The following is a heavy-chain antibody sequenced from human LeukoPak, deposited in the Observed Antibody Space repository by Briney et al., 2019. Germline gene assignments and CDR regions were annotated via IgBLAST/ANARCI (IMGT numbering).Heavy chain of an antibody. J-gene: IGHJ5*02. CDR3: ARGPDIVVVVAATGPGWFDP. D-gene: IGHD2-15*01. V-gene: IGHV3-48*03. CDR1: GFTFSSYE. Sequence: PGGSLRLSCAASGFTFSSYEMNWVRQAPGKGLEWVSYISSSGSTIYYADSVKGRFTISRDNAKNSLYLQMNSLRAEDTAVYYCARGPDIVVVVAATGPGWFDPWGQGTLATVSS. CDR2: ISSSGSTI.